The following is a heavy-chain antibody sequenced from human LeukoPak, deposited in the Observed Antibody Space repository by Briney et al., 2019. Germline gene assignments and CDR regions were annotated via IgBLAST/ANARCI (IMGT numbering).Heavy chain of an antibody. CDR2: IYPGDSDT. D-gene: IGHD5-24*01. CDR1: GYTFTTYW. V-gene: IGHV5-51*01. CDR3: ARHGGGGDGYNFRDY. Sequence: GESLKISCKGSGYTFTTYWIGWVRQMPGKGLEWMGIIYPGDSDTTYSPSFQGQVTISADKSISTAYLQWSSLKASDTAMYYCARHGGGGDGYNFRDYWGQGTLVTVSS. J-gene: IGHJ4*02.